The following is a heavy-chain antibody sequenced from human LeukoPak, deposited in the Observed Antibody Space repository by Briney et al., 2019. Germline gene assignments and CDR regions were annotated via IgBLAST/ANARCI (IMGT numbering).Heavy chain of an antibody. D-gene: IGHD3-22*01. CDR2: INPNSGGT. V-gene: IGHV1-2*02. CDR1: GYTFIGYY. J-gene: IGHJ4*02. CDR3: ATYPLSGYWYYFHY. Sequence: ASVKVSCKASGYTFIGYYVHWVRQAPGQGLEWMGWINPNSGGTNYAQKFQGGVTITRDTSISTAYMELSRLRSDDTVVYYCATYPLSGYWYYFHYWGQGTLVTVSS.